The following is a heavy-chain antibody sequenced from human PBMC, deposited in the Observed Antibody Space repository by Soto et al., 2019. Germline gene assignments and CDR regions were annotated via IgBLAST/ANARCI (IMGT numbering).Heavy chain of an antibody. CDR1: GFTFSSYG. D-gene: IGHD3-22*01. CDR2: IWYDGSNK. V-gene: IGHV3-33*01. J-gene: IGHJ6*02. CDR3: ARDTSMIVVVTGMGYYGMDV. Sequence: QVQLVESGGGVVQPGRSLRLSCAASGFTFSSYGMQWVRQAPGKGLEWVAVIWYDGSNKYYADSVKGRFTISRDNSKNTLNLQMNSPRAEDTAVYYCARDTSMIVVVTGMGYYGMDVWGQGTTVTVSS.